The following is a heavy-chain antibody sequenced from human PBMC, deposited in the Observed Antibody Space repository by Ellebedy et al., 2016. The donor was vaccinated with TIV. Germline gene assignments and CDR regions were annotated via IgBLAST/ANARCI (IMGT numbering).Heavy chain of an antibody. Sequence: MPSETLSLTCTVSGGSISSGRYYWGWIRQPPGKGLEWVGSIYYSRGTQYNPSLKSLVSISVDTSKNQFTLKLTSVTAADTAVYYCATARRDPLYYGVDVWGRGTTVTVSS. J-gene: IGHJ6*02. CDR2: IYYSRGT. CDR3: ATARRDPLYYGVDV. V-gene: IGHV4-39*02. CDR1: GGSISSGRYY.